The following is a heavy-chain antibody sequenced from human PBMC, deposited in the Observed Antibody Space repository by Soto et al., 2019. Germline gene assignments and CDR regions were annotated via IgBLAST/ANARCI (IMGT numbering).Heavy chain of an antibody. J-gene: IGHJ4*02. Sequence: SETLSLTCAVYGGSFSGYYWSWVRQPPGKGLEWIGEINHSGSTNYNPSLKSRVTISVDTSKNQFSLKLSSVTAADTAVYYCARTNYYDSSGYPPDFDYWGQGTLVTVSS. CDR2: INHSGST. CDR3: ARTNYYDSSGYPPDFDY. CDR1: GGSFSGYY. D-gene: IGHD3-22*01. V-gene: IGHV4-34*01.